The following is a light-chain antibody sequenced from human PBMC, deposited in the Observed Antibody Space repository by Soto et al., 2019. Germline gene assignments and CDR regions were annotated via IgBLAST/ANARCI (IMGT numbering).Light chain of an antibody. V-gene: IGLV2-14*01. J-gene: IGLJ3*02. CDR1: NRDVGSYNV. CDR2: EVR. CDR3: SSYTTTSTLV. Sequence: QSALTQPASVSGSPGQSITIACTGTNRDVGSYNVVSWYQQRPGEAPKLIISEVRNRPSGIAYRFTGSKSGNTASLTFSGLQAEDEADYYCSSYTTTSTLVFGGGTKLTVL.